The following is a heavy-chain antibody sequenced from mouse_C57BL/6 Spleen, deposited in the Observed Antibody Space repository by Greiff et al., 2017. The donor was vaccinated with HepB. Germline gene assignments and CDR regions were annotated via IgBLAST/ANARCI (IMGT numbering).Heavy chain of an antibody. CDR3: ATYGSYAMDY. CDR2: IYPGDGDT. CDR1: GYAFSSSW. J-gene: IGHJ4*01. D-gene: IGHD1-1*01. Sequence: QVQLQQSGPELVKPGASVKISCKASGYAFSSSWMNWVKQRPGKGLEWIGRIYPGDGDTNYNGKFKSKATLTVDKSSSTAYMQLSSLTSEDSAVYYCATYGSYAMDYWGQGTSVTVSS. V-gene: IGHV1-82*01.